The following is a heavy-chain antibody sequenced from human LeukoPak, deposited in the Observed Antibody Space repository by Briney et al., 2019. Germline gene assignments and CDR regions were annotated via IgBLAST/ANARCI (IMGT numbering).Heavy chain of an antibody. V-gene: IGHV1-69*02. CDR1: GGTFSSYT. CDR2: IIPILGIA. J-gene: IGHJ4*02. CDR3: ATSAGVVVVAAYFDY. D-gene: IGHD2-15*01. Sequence: ASVKVSCKASGGTFSSYTISWVRQAPGQGLEWMGRIIPILGIANYAQKFQGRVTITADKSKSTAYMELSSLRSEDTAVYYCATSAGVVVVAAYFDYWGQGTLVTVSS.